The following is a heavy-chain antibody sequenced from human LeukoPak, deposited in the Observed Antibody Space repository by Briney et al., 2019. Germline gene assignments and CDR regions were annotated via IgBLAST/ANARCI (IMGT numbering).Heavy chain of an antibody. J-gene: IGHJ4*02. Sequence: SETLSLTCAVYGGSFGGYYWSWIRQPPGKGLEWIGQINDGGMTNYISSLMSRVTISIDTSKKQFSLKLSSVSAADTAIYYCARASAYSSSSGVNCWGQGTQVTVSS. CDR3: ARASAYSSSSGVNC. D-gene: IGHD6-6*01. CDR2: INDGGMT. V-gene: IGHV4-34*01. CDR1: GGSFGGYY.